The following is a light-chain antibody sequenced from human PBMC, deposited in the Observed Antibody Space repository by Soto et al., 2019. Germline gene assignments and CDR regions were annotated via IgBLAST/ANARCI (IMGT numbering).Light chain of an antibody. V-gene: IGKV1-5*03. CDR2: KAY. CDR1: QSISSW. J-gene: IGKJ2*01. CDR3: HQYNSYSPYT. Sequence: DIQMTQSPSTLSASVGDRVTITCRASQSISSWVAWYQQKPGKAPKLLIYKAYSLESGVPSRFSGSGSGTEFTLTISRRQPDDFATYYCHQYNSYSPYTVGQGTKLQIK.